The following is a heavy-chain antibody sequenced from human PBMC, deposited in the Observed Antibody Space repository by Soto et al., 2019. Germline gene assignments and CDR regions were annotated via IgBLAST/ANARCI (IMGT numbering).Heavy chain of an antibody. CDR3: ARGLTWVLYSGYDYGVDY. V-gene: IGHV1-8*01. CDR2: MNPNSGNT. Sequence: QVQLVQSGAEVKKPGASVKVSCKASGYTFTSYDISWVRQATGQGLEWMGWMNPNSGNTGYAQKFQGRVTMTRNTSISTAYMELSSLRSEDTAVYYCARGLTWVLYSGYDYGVDYWGQGTLVTVSS. D-gene: IGHD5-12*01. J-gene: IGHJ4*02. CDR1: GYTFTSYD.